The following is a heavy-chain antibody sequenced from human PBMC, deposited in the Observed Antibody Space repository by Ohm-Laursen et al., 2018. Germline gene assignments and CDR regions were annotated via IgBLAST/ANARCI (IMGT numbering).Heavy chain of an antibody. J-gene: IGHJ4*02. V-gene: IGHV1-2*02. CDR3: ARDSRIAVATSLDY. CDR2: INPNSGGT. D-gene: IGHD6-19*01. CDR1: GYTFTGYY. Sequence: ASVKVSCKPSGYTFTGYYMHWVRQAPGQGLEWMGWINPNSGGTNYAQKFQGRVTMTRDTSISTAYMELSRLRSEDTAVYYCARDSRIAVATSLDYWGQGTLVTVSS.